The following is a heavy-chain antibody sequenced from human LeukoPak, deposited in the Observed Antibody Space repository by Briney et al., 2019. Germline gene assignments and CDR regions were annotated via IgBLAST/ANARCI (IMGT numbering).Heavy chain of an antibody. CDR1: EFSVGSNY. V-gene: IGHV3-53*01. Sequence: GGSLRLSCAASEFSVGSNYMTWVRQAPGKGLEWVSLYSGGSTYYAGSVKGRFTISRDNSKNTLYLQMNSLRAEDTAVYYCAKYYGSGSYWSYFDYWGQGTLVTVSS. D-gene: IGHD3-10*01. CDR2: YSGGST. CDR3: AKYYGSGSYWSYFDY. J-gene: IGHJ4*02.